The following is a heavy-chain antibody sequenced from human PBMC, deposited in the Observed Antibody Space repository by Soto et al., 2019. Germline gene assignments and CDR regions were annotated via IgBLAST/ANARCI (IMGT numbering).Heavy chain of an antibody. D-gene: IGHD2-21*02. V-gene: IGHV1-69*12. Sequence: QVQLVQSGAEVKKPGSSVKVSCKASGGTFSSYAISWVRQAPGQGLEWIGGIIPIFGTANYAQKFQGRVTITADESTSTVYMGLSCLRSDETVVYYCARGAYCGGVCYPLDYCGQGTLVTVSS. CDR1: GGTFSSYA. J-gene: IGHJ4*02. CDR2: IIPIFGTA. CDR3: ARGAYCGGVCYPLDY.